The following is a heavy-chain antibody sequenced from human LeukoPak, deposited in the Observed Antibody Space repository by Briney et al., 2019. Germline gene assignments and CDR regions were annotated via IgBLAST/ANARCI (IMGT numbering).Heavy chain of an antibody. Sequence: PGGSLRLSCAASGFTFSSYWMSWVRQAPGKGLEWVANIKKDGSEKYYVDSVKGRFTISRDNAKNSLYLQMNSLRAEDTAVYYCARDLGVATSPVDYWGQGTLVTVSS. CDR1: GFTFSSYW. J-gene: IGHJ4*02. V-gene: IGHV3-7*01. CDR3: ARDLGVATSPVDY. CDR2: IKKDGSEK. D-gene: IGHD5-12*01.